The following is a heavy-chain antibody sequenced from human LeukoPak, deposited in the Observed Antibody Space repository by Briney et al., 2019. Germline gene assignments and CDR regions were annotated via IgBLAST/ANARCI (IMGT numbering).Heavy chain of an antibody. CDR1: GFTFSSYA. Sequence: PGGSLRLSCAASGFTFSSYAMSWVRQAPGKGLEWVSAISGSGGSTYYADSVKGRFTISRDNSKNTLYLQMNSLRAEDTAVYYCAGTQLYYYDSSEYLDYWGQGTLVTVSS. V-gene: IGHV3-23*01. D-gene: IGHD3-22*01. J-gene: IGHJ4*02. CDR3: AGTQLYYYDSSEYLDY. CDR2: ISGSGGST.